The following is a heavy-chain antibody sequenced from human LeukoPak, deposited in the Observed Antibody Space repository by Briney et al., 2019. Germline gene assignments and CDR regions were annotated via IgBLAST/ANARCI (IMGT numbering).Heavy chain of an antibody. V-gene: IGHV1-24*01. CDR3: ARESPQGIVVVVAENWFDP. D-gene: IGHD2-15*01. J-gene: IGHJ5*02. Sequence: ASVKVSCKVSGYTFNELSMHWVRQAPGKGLEWMGGFDPEKGKTIYAQKFQGRVTITTDESTSTAYMELSSLRSEDTAAYYCARESPQGIVVVVAENWFDPWGQGTLVTVSS. CDR2: FDPEKGKT. CDR1: GYTFNELS.